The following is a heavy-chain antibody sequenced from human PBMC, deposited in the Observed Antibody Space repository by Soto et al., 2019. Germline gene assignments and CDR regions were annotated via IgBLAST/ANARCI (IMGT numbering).Heavy chain of an antibody. Sequence: QVQLVESGGAWAKPGGSLRLSCAVSGFTFSDYFMTWIRQAPGKGLEWVSYIRSSDRFTNHADSVKGRFTISRDNARNSLYLQMNSLRPEDTAFYYCVKGRGSYFVYFGLDVWGQGTTVTVSS. CDR2: IRSSDRFT. V-gene: IGHV3-11*05. J-gene: IGHJ6*02. D-gene: IGHD1-26*01. CDR3: VKGRGSYFVYFGLDV. CDR1: GFTFSDYF.